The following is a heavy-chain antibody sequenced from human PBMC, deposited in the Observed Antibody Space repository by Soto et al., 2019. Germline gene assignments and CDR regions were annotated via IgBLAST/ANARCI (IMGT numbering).Heavy chain of an antibody. Sequence: SETLSLTCAVYGGSFSGYYWSWIRQPPGKGLEWIGEINHSGSTNYNPSLKSRVTISVDTSKNQFSLKLSSVTAADTAVYYCAREGELLVGFGEKNWFDPWGQGTLVTVSS. CDR2: INHSGST. J-gene: IGHJ5*02. V-gene: IGHV4-34*01. CDR1: GGSFSGYY. D-gene: IGHD3-10*01. CDR3: AREGELLVGFGEKNWFDP.